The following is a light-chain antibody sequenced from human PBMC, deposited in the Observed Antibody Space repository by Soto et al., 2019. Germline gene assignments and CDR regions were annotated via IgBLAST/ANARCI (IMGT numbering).Light chain of an antibody. CDR2: AAS. CDR3: QKYNIAPWT. CDR1: QDIRTF. Sequence: DLQMTQFPSSLSASVGDRVTITCRASQDIRTFLAWYQQRPGKVPKLLLYAASTLQSGVPSRFSGSGSGTDFTLIISSLQPEDVATYSCQKYNIAPWTFGHGTRVEI. J-gene: IGKJ1*01. V-gene: IGKV1-27*01.